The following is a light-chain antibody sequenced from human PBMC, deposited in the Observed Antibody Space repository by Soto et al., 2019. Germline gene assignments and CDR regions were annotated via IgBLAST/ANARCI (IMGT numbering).Light chain of an antibody. CDR3: QQHNQWPIT. V-gene: IGKV3D-15*01. Sequence: EIVLTHSPDTLSVSPGETASLSCRASQSAGNFLAWYQQKPGQAPRLLIYYISTRATSIPARFSGSGSGTEFTLTINSLQSEDSAVYYCQQHNQWPITFGQGTKVDIK. J-gene: IGKJ3*01. CDR1: QSAGNF. CDR2: YIS.